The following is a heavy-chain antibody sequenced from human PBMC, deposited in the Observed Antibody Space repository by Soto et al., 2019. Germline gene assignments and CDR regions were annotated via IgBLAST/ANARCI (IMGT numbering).Heavy chain of an antibody. Sequence: ASVKVSCKASGYTFTSYDISWVRQATGQGLEWMGWMNPNSGNTGYAQKFQGRVTMTRNTSISTAYMELSSLRSEDTAVYYCARALYYCSGGSCYSYYCYMDFWGKGTTVTGSS. J-gene: IGHJ6*03. CDR1: GYTFTSYD. CDR3: ARALYYCSGGSCYSYYCYMDF. V-gene: IGHV1-8*01. D-gene: IGHD2-15*01. CDR2: MNPNSGNT.